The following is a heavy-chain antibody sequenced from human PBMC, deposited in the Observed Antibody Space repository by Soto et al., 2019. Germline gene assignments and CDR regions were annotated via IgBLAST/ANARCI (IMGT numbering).Heavy chain of an antibody. CDR2: ISSYNNET. V-gene: IGHV1-18*04. Sequence: ASVKVSCKASGYIFSNYGFSWVRQAPGQRLEWMGWISSYNNETNYAQKFQGRVTMTTDTSTSTAYMELRSLRSGGTAVYYCARDLVTLGLPVDYWGQGTLVTVSS. J-gene: IGHJ4*02. CDR1: GYIFSNYG. D-gene: IGHD3-16*01. CDR3: ARDLVTLGLPVDY.